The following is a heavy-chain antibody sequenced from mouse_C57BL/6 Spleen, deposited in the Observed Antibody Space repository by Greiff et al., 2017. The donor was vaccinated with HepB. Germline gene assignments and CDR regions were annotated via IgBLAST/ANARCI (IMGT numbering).Heavy chain of an antibody. CDR3: ARAYYYDAMDY. Sequence: QVQLQQPGAELVKPGASVKLSCKASGYTFTSYWMHWVKQRPGQGLEWIGMIHPNSGSTNYNEKFKSKATLTEDKSSSTAYMQLSSLTSEDSAVYYCARAYYYDAMDYWGQGTSVTVSS. CDR2: IHPNSGST. D-gene: IGHD1-1*01. V-gene: IGHV1-64*01. CDR1: GYTFTSYW. J-gene: IGHJ4*01.